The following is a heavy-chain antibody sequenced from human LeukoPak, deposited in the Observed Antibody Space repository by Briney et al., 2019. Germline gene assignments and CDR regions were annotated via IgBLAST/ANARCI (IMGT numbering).Heavy chain of an antibody. CDR3: ARGGRLQGYYYGMDV. J-gene: IGHJ6*02. Sequence: SGTLSLTCAVSGGSISSSNWWSWVRQPPGKGLEWIGEIYHSGSTNYNPSLKSRVTISVDKSKNQSSLKLSSVTAADTAVYYCARGGRLQGYYYGMDVWGQGTTVTVSS. V-gene: IGHV4-4*02. CDR1: GGSISSSNW. CDR2: IYHSGST. D-gene: IGHD4-11*01.